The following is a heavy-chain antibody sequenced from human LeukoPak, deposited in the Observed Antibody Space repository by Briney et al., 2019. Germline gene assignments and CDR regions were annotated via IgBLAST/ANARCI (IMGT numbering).Heavy chain of an antibody. J-gene: IGHJ4*02. CDR3: AKDGATWRDPGAY. CDR2: ISYDGSNN. D-gene: IGHD7-27*01. Sequence: PGGSLTLSCAASGLPFSSYGMHWVRQAPGRGLDWVAHISYDGSNNHHADSVKGRVSTSRDDSNNTLYLQMDSLRAEDTAVYYCAKDGATWRDPGAYWGQGTLVTVSS. CDR1: GLPFSSYG. V-gene: IGHV3-30*18.